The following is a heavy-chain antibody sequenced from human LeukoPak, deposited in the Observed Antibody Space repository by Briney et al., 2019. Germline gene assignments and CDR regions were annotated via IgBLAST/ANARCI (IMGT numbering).Heavy chain of an antibody. Sequence: PSQTLSLTCTVSGNSISSGDNYWSWIRQPAGKGLEWIGRIYTSGSTNYNPSLKSRVTISVDTSKNQFSLKLSSVTAADTAVYYCARPLEMATIYPFDYWGQGTLVTVSS. D-gene: IGHD5-24*01. J-gene: IGHJ4*02. CDR3: ARPLEMATIYPFDY. V-gene: IGHV4-61*02. CDR1: GNSISSGDNY. CDR2: IYTSGST.